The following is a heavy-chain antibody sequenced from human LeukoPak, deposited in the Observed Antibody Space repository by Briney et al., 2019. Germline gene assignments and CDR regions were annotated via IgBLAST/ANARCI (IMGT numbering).Heavy chain of an antibody. J-gene: IGHJ4*02. D-gene: IGHD6-25*01. CDR2: IYYTGIT. CDR3: VRTARLFDH. CDR1: GASISSSY. Sequence: SETLSLTCSVSGASISSSYWSWIRQPPGKGLEVIGYIYYTGITNYNPSLKSRVTISLDTSKSQFSLKLSSVTAADTAVYYYVRTARLFDHWGQGTLVSVSS. V-gene: IGHV4-59*13.